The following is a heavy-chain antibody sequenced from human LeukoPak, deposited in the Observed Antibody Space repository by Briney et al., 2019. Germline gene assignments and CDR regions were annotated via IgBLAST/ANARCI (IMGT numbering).Heavy chain of an antibody. D-gene: IGHD2-2*01. J-gene: IGHJ5*01. CDR2: ISAYNGNT. CDR1: GYTFTSYD. V-gene: IGHV1-18*01. CDR3: ARGSVVVPVASQGNWFDP. Sequence: AASVTVSCKASGYTFTSYDINWVRQATGQGLEWMGWISAYNGNTNYAQKLQGRVTMTTDTSTSTAYMELRSLRSDDTAVYYCARGSVVVPVASQGNWFDPWGQGTMVTVSS.